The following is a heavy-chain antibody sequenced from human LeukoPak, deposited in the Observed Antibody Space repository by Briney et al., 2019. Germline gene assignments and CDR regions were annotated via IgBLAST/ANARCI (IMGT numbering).Heavy chain of an antibody. CDR2: ISDGGGRT. CDR1: GFTVSSNH. D-gene: IGHD6-13*01. Sequence: GGSLRLSCAASGFTVSSNHMSWVRQAPGKGLEWVSGISDGGGRTFYAESVKGRFTVSRDNSKNTLYLRMNSLRAEDTAIYYCTKNQILDDTGSWYAYWGQGTLVTVSS. V-gene: IGHV3-23*01. J-gene: IGHJ4*02. CDR3: TKNQILDDTGSWYAY.